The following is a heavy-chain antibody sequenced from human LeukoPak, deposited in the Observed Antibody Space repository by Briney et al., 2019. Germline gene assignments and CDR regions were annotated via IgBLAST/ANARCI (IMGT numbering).Heavy chain of an antibody. CDR2: INSDGSST. CDR3: AGDSSGYYSWSGFSDY. CDR1: GFTFSSYW. J-gene: IGHJ4*02. V-gene: IGHV3-74*01. Sequence: GGSLRLSCAASGFTFSSYWMHWVRQAPGKGLVWVSRINSDGSSTSYADSVKGRFTISRDNAKNTLYLQMNSLRAEDTAVYYCAGDSSGYYSWSGFSDYWGQGTLLTVSS. D-gene: IGHD3-22*01.